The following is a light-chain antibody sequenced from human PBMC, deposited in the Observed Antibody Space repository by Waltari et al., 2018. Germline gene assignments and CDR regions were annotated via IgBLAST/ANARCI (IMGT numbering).Light chain of an antibody. Sequence: DIQMTQSPYSLSASVGDRVTLTCRASQSIANYLNWYQQKPGKAPNLLIYAASRLQSGVPPRFSGSGSGTDFTLTIRSLQPEDFATYYCQQSYTTPRTFGQGTKVEIK. CDR2: AAS. V-gene: IGKV1-39*01. CDR1: QSIANY. J-gene: IGKJ1*01. CDR3: QQSYTTPRT.